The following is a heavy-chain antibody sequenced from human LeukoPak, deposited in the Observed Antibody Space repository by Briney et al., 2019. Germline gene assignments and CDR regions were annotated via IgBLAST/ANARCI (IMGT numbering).Heavy chain of an antibody. J-gene: IGHJ3*02. CDR2: IWYDGSNK. CDR1: GIIFSDFG. D-gene: IGHD2-15*01. CDR3: AKATCSGANCFSNSRDAFDI. V-gene: IGHV3-33*06. Sequence: EAGGSLRLPCAASGIIFSDFGMHWVRQAPGKGLEWMAIIWYDGSNKYYADSVKGRFTISRDNSQNTMYLQMNSLRAEDTAVYYCAKATCSGANCFSNSRDAFDIWGQGTMVTVSS.